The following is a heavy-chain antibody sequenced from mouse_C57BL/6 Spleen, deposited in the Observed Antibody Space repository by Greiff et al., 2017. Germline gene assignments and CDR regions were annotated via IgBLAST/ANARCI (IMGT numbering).Heavy chain of an antibody. CDR1: GYTFTSYW. V-gene: IGHV1-53*01. CDR3: AATTVVARDFFDY. Sequence: LQQPGTELVKPGASVKLSCKASGYTFTSYWMHWVKQRPGQGLEWIGNINPSNGVTNYNEKFKSKATLTVDKSSSTAYMQLSSLTSEDSAVYYCAATTVVARDFFDYWGQGTTLTVSS. CDR2: INPSNGVT. D-gene: IGHD1-1*01. J-gene: IGHJ2*01.